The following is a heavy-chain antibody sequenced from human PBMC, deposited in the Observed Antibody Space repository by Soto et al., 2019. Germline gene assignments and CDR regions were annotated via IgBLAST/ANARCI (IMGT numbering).Heavy chain of an antibody. V-gene: IGHV4-34*01. CDR2: INHSGST. J-gene: IGHJ4*02. CDR3: ARFTGFGTVGVRAEYYFDY. Sequence: WETLSLTCAVYGGSFSGYYWSWIRQPPGKGLEWIGEINHSGSTNYNPSLKSRVTISVDTSKNQFSLKLSSVTAADTAVYYCARFTGFGTVGVRAEYYFDYWGQGTLVTVSS. CDR1: GGSFSGYY. D-gene: IGHD1-26*01.